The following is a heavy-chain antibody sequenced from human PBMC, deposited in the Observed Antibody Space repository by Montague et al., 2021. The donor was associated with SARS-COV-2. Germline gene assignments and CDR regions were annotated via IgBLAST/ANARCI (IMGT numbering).Heavy chain of an antibody. J-gene: IGHJ4*02. D-gene: IGHD3-10*01. Sequence: SETLSLTCAVYRESFSRYYCFWVCLPQAPGMGLDGVINHSDSTNYCSTLTLRVPVSVATSTNQFSLSLSQVTAADAAAAYCASGPLLPFVSGRYSVRLFDWWGQGTLVTVSS. V-gene: IGHV4-34*01. CDR3: ASGPLLPFVSGRYSVRLFDW. CDR1: RESFSRYY. CDR2: INHSDST.